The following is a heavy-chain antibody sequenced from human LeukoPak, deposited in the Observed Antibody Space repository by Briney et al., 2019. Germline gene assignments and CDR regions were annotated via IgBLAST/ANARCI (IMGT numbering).Heavy chain of an antibody. CDR1: GYTFTSYY. V-gene: IGHV1-46*01. Sequence: ASVKVSCKASGYTFTSYYMHWVRQAPGQGLEWMGIINPSGGSTSYAQKFQGGVTMTRDTSTSTVYMELSSLRSEDTAVYYCARESPVFYYDSSGYYGYWGQGTLVTVSS. J-gene: IGHJ4*02. D-gene: IGHD3-22*01. CDR2: INPSGGST. CDR3: ARESPVFYYDSSGYYGY.